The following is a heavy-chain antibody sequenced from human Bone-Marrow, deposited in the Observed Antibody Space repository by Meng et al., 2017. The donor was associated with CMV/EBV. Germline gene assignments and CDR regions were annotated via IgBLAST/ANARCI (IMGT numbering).Heavy chain of an antibody. V-gene: IGHV4-59*12. J-gene: IGHJ4*02. CDR2: IYYSGST. CDR1: GGSISSYY. D-gene: IGHD2-2*01. Sequence: SETLSLTCTVSGGSISSYYWSWIRQPPGKGLEWIGYIYYSGSTNYNPSLKSRVTISVDTSKNQFSLKLSSVTAADTAVYYCARGPYCSSTSCYLEAFDYWGQGTRVTVYS. CDR3: ARGPYCSSTSCYLEAFDY.